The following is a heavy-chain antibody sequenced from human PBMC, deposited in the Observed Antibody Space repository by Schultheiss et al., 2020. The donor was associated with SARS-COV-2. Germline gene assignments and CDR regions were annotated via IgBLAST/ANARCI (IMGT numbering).Heavy chain of an antibody. CDR1: GGTFSSYA. V-gene: IGHV1-69*13. Sequence: SVKVSCKASGGTFSSYAISWVRQAPGQGLEWMGGIIPIFGTANYAQKFQGRVTITADESTSTAYMELSSLRSEDTAVYYCARDLGIFTVTTPSAHWYFDLWGRGTLVTVSS. CDR3: ARDLGIFTVTTPSAHWYFDL. J-gene: IGHJ2*01. D-gene: IGHD4-17*01. CDR2: IIPIFGTA.